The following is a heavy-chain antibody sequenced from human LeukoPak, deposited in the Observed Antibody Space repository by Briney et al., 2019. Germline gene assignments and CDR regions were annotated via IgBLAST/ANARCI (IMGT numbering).Heavy chain of an antibody. CDR3: ARDYKTTVTTHDHYYMDV. J-gene: IGHJ6*03. CDR1: GFTFSSYW. D-gene: IGHD4-17*01. V-gene: IGHV3-7*01. Sequence: GGSLRLSCAASGFTFSSYWMSWVRQAPGKGLEWVANIKEDGGEKYSVDSVKGRFTISRDNAMNSLYLEMNSLRAEDTALYYCARDYKTTVTTHDHYYMDVWGKGTTVTVS. CDR2: IKEDGGEK.